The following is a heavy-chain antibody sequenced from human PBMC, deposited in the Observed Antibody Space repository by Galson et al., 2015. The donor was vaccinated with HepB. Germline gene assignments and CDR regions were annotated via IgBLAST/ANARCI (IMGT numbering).Heavy chain of an antibody. CDR2: ISSSSYI. CDR3: ARDGYDSSGYYPDY. V-gene: IGHV3-21*01. J-gene: IGHJ4*02. CDR1: GFTFSSYS. D-gene: IGHD3-22*01. Sequence: SLRLSCAASGFTFSSYSMNWVRQAPGKGLEWVSSISSSSYIYYADSVKGRFTISRDNAKNSLYLQMNSLRAEDTAVYYCARDGYDSSGYYPDYWGQGTLVTVSS.